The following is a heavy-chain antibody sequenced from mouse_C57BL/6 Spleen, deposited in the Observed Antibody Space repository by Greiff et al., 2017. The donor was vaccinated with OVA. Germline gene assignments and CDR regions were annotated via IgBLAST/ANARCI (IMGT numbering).Heavy chain of an antibody. CDR2: INPSNGGT. CDR1: GYTFTSYW. Sequence: QVQLQQSGTELVKPGASVKLSCKASGYTFTSYWMHWVKQRPGQGLEWIGNINPSNGGTNYNEKFKSKATLTVDKSSSTACMQLSSLTSEDSAVYYCARSTYYGSSPFAYWGQGTLVTVSA. V-gene: IGHV1-53*01. CDR3: ARSTYYGSSPFAY. D-gene: IGHD1-1*01. J-gene: IGHJ3*01.